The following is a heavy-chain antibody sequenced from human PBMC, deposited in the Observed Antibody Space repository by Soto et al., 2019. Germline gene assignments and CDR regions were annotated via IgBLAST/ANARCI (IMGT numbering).Heavy chain of an antibody. CDR3: ARKGGPQRCVLDPLYRHYVMYV. Sequence: ALKVYCKASVYPFPGYYMHWVRQAPGQGLEWMGWINPNSGGTNYAQKFQGRVTMTRDTSISTAYMELSRLRSDDTAVYYCARKGGPQRCVLDPLYRHYVMYVSGQRCTVTV. CDR1: VYPFPGYY. D-gene: IGHD5-18*01. V-gene: IGHV1-2*02. CDR2: INPNSGGT. J-gene: IGHJ6*02.